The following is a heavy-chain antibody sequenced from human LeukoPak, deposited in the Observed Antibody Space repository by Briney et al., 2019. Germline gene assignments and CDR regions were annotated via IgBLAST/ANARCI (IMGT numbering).Heavy chain of an antibody. J-gene: IGHJ4*02. V-gene: IGHV3-74*01. D-gene: IGHD3-22*01. CDR2: INSDGSST. Sequence: GGSLRLSCAASGFTFSSYWMHWVRQAPGKGLVWVSRINSDGSSTSYADSVKGRFTISRDNAKNTLYLQMNSLRAEDTAVYYCAKEGMGNYYDSSGYYYGGGFDYWGQGTLVTVSS. CDR3: AKEGMGNYYDSSGYYYGGGFDY. CDR1: GFTFSSYW.